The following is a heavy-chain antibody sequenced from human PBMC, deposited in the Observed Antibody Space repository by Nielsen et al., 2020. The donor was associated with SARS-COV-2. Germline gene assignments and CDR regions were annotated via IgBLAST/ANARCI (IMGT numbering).Heavy chain of an antibody. V-gene: IGHV4-4*02. CDR1: GGSVSSNDW. D-gene: IGHD2-2*01. CDR2: VSHSGSI. Sequence: SETLSLTCAVSGGSVSSNDWWSWVRQSPGSGLEWIGEVSHSGSINYNPSLKRRVILSMDKSKRQFSLRLTSVSAADTAVYFCARGDLVVVPSPILGLGPFFYYFYLDVWGKGTTVIVSS. CDR3: ARGDLVVVPSPILGLGPFFYYFYLDV. J-gene: IGHJ6*03.